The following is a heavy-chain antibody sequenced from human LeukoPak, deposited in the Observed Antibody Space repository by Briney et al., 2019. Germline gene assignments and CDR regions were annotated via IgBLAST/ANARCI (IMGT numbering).Heavy chain of an antibody. CDR3: ARHRAPDY. CDR1: GGSFSGYY. D-gene: IGHD1-14*01. CDR2: INHSGST. J-gene: IGHJ4*02. Sequence: SETLSLTCAVYGGSFSGYYWSWIRQPPGKGLEWIGEINHSGSTNYNPSLKSRVTISVDTSKNQFSLKLSSVTAADTAVYYCARHRAPDYWGQGTLVTVSS. V-gene: IGHV4-34*01.